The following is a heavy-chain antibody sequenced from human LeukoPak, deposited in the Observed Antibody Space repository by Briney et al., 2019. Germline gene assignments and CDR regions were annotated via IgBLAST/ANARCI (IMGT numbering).Heavy chain of an antibody. J-gene: IGHJ3*02. CDR1: GGSISSGSYY. CDR3: ARDWVYYDFWSGPGSGAFDI. V-gene: IGHV4-61*02. D-gene: IGHD3-3*01. Sequence: SQTLSLTCTVSGGSISSGSYYWSWIRQPAGKGLEWIGRIYTSGSTNYNPSLKSRVTISVDTSKNQFSLKLSSVTAADTAVYDCARDWVYYDFWSGPGSGAFDIWGQGTMVTVSS. CDR2: IYTSGST.